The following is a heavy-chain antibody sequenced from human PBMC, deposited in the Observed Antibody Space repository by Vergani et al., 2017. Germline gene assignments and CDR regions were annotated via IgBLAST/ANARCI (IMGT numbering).Heavy chain of an antibody. Sequence: QVQLQQWGAGLLKPSETLSLTCAVYGGSFSGYYWSWIRQPPGKGLEWIGEIYHSGSTNYNPSLKSRVTISVDTSKNQFSLKLSSVTAADTAVYYCARGSGSWYPRGGNWFDPWGQGTLVTVSS. V-gene: IGHV4-34*01. CDR3: ARGSGSWYPRGGNWFDP. D-gene: IGHD6-13*01. CDR1: GGSFSGYY. CDR2: IYHSGST. J-gene: IGHJ5*02.